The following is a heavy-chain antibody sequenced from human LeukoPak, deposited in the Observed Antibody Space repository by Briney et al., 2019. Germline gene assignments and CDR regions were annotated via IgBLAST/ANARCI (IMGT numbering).Heavy chain of an antibody. D-gene: IGHD5-18*01. J-gene: IGHJ3*02. CDR2: MNHSGST. V-gene: IGHV4-34*01. CDR3: ARGRRIQPWLPRNLDAFDI. Sequence: PSETLSLTCAVYGGSFSGYYWSWIRQRPGKGLEWIGEMNHSGSTNYNPSLKSRVTISVDTSKNHFSLKLSSVTAADTAVYYCARGRRIQPWLPRNLDAFDIWGQGTMVSVSS. CDR1: GGSFSGYY.